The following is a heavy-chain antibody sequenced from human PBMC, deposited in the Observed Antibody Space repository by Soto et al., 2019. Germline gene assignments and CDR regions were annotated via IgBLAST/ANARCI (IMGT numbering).Heavy chain of an antibody. V-gene: IGHV3-23*01. CDR1: GVTFSSYA. CDR2: ISGSGGST. J-gene: IGHJ4*02. D-gene: IGHD2-2*01. CDR3: AKDPSYCSSTSCYYFDY. Sequence: GGSLRLSCAASGVTFSSYAMSWVRQAPGKGLEWVSAISGSGGSTYYADSVKGRFTISRDNSKNTLYLQMNSLRAEDTAVYYCAKDPSYCSSTSCYYFDYWGQGTLVTVSS.